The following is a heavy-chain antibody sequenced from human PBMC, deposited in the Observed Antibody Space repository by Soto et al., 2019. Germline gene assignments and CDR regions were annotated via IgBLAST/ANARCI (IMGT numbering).Heavy chain of an antibody. CDR2: TSKDGINT. Sequence: QVQLVESGGGVVQPGRSLRLSCAASAFTLSKFAMHWVRQAPGKGLEWVAVTSKDGINTYYAGAVKGRFTISRDNSKSTMYLQMNSLRTEDTSMYYCARGHMDVWGQGTTVTVSS. J-gene: IGHJ6*02. CDR3: ARGHMDV. CDR1: AFTLSKFA. V-gene: IGHV3-30-3*01.